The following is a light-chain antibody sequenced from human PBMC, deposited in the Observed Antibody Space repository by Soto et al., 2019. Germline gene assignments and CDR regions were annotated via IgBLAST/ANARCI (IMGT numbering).Light chain of an antibody. CDR1: QSLSTY. J-gene: IGKJ4*01. V-gene: IGKV1-39*01. CDR2: AAS. CDR3: QHGYNTPLT. Sequence: DIQMTQSPSSLSASVGDRVTITCRASQSLSTYLHWYQQKPGKAPNLLIYAASTLQSGVASRFSGGGSGTDFTLTISSLQSEDFATYIWQHGYNTPLTFGGGT.